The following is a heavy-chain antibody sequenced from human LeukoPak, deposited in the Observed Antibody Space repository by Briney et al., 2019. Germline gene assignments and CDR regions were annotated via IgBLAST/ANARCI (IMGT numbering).Heavy chain of an antibody. CDR2: ISGSGGST. V-gene: IGHV3-23*01. CDR3: AKRGSSIYYWSSPGPRYYYYMDV. J-gene: IGHJ6*03. CDR1: GFTFSNYG. D-gene: IGHD6-13*01. Sequence: GGSLRLSCAASGFTFSNYGMSWVRQAPGKGLEWVSSISGSGGSTYYADSVKGRFTISRDNSKNTLYLEMNSLSAEDAAIYYCAKRGSSIYYWSSPGPRYYYYMDVWGRGTTVTVSS.